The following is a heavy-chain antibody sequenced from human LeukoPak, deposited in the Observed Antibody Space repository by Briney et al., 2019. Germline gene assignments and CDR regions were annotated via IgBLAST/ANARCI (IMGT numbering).Heavy chain of an antibody. CDR1: GGSFSGYY. CDR3: ARRAGYCSSTSCYTLRY. V-gene: IGHV4-34*01. Sequence: PSETLSLTCAVYGGSFSGYYWSWIRQPPGKGLEWIGEINHSGSTNYNPSLKSRVTISVDTSKNQFSLKLSSVTAADTAVYYCARRAGYCSSTSCYTLRYWGQGTLVTVSS. D-gene: IGHD2-2*02. CDR2: INHSGST. J-gene: IGHJ4*02.